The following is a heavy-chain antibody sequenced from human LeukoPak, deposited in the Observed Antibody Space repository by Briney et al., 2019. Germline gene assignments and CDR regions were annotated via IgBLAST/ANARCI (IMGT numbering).Heavy chain of an antibody. CDR2: IYTSGST. V-gene: IGHV4-61*02. D-gene: IGHD6-13*01. J-gene: IGHJ6*03. Sequence: PSQTLSLTCTVSGGSISSGSYYWSWIRQPAGKGLEWIGRIYTSGSTNHNPSLKSRVTISVDTSKNQFSLKLSSVTAADTAVYYCARFAAEDPAGYMDVWGKGTTVTVSS. CDR1: GGSISSGSYY. CDR3: ARFAAEDPAGYMDV.